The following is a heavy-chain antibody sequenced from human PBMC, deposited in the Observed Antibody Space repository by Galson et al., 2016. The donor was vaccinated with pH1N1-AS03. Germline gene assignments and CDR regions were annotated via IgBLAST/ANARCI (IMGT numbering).Heavy chain of an antibody. CDR2: INPSSGGA. V-gene: IGHV1-2*02. J-gene: IGHJ3*02. CDR3: EREHGITIFVVILSGYVFDI. Sequence: SVKVSCKASGYSFSAYYIHWVRQAPGQGLEWMGWINPSSGGADYAQKSQGRVTMTRDTSISTVYMELSGLRYDDTAVYYCEREHGITIFVVILSGYVFDIWGPGTMVTVSS. CDR1: GYSFSAYY. D-gene: IGHD3-3*01.